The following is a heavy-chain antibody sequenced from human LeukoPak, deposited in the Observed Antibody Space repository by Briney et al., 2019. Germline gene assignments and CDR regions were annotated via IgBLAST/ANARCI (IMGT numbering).Heavy chain of an antibody. CDR2: IYYSGST. V-gene: IGHV4-31*03. CDR1: GGSISSGGYY. D-gene: IGHD6-19*01. J-gene: IGHJ3*02. CDR3: ARHGQYSSGWNDGFDI. Sequence: SQTLSLTCTVSGGSISSGGYYWNWIRQHPGKGLEWIGYIYYSGSTYYNPSLKSRLTISVDTSKNRFSLKLSSVTAADTAVYYCARHGQYSSGWNDGFDIWGQGTMVTVSS.